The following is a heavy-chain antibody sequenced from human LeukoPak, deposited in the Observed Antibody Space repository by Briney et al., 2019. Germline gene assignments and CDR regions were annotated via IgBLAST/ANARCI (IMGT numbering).Heavy chain of an antibody. CDR2: IYYSGST. CDR1: GGSISSGDYY. CDR3: ARAKVMDGYTIAPYYFDY. Sequence: SQTLSLTCTVSGGSISSGDYYWSWIRQPPGKGLEWIGYIYYSGSTHYNPSLKSRVTISVDTSKNQFSLKLSSVTAADTAVYYCARAKVMDGYTIAPYYFDYWGQGTLVTVSS. D-gene: IGHD5-24*01. V-gene: IGHV4-30-4*08. J-gene: IGHJ4*02.